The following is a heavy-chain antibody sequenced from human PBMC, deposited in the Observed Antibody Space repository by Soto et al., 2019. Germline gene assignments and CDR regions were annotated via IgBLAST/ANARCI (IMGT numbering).Heavy chain of an antibody. J-gene: IGHJ4*02. CDR3: ANQPGGDFWSGYPPLYYFDY. V-gene: IGHV4-39*01. CDR1: GGSISSSSYY. CDR2: IYYSGST. Sequence: QLQLQESGPGLVKPSETLSLTCTVSGGSISSSSYYWGWIRQPPGKGLEWIGSIYYSGSTYYNPSLKSRVTISVDTSKNQFSLKLSSVTAADTAVYYCANQPGGDFWSGYPPLYYFDYWGQGTLVTVSS. D-gene: IGHD3-3*01.